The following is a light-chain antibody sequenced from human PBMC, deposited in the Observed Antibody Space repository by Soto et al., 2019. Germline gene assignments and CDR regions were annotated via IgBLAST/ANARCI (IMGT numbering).Light chain of an antibody. Sequence: QSVLTQPPSASGSPGQSVTISCTGTRSDVGGYNYVSWYQQHPGKAPKLMIYEVSKRPSGVPDRFSASKSGNTASLTVSGLQAEDEADYYCRSYAGSNNLGVFGTGTKVTVL. CDR1: RSDVGGYNY. J-gene: IGLJ1*01. V-gene: IGLV2-8*01. CDR3: RSYAGSNNLGV. CDR2: EVS.